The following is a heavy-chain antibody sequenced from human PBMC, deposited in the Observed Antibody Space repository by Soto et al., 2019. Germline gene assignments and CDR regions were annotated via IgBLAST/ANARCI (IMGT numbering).Heavy chain of an antibody. CDR1: GFTFSSYW. V-gene: IGHV3-74*01. J-gene: IGHJ4*02. CDR2: INSDGSST. D-gene: IGHD5-12*01. Sequence: EVQLVESGGGLVQPGGSLRLSFAASGFTFSSYWMHWVRQAPGKGLVWVSRINSDGSSTTYADSVKGRFTISRDNAKNTLYLQLNSLSAEDTAVYYCVRVPTGGYAFSLDDYWGQGTLVTVSS. CDR3: VRVPTGGYAFSLDDY.